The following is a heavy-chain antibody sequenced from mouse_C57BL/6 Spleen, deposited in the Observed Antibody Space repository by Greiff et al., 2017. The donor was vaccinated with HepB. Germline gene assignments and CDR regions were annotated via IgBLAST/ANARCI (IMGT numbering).Heavy chain of an antibody. Sequence: VQLQQPGAELVRPGSSVKLSCKASGYTFTSYWMHWVKQRPIQGLEWIGNIDPSDSETHYNQKFKDKATLTVDKSSSTAYMQLSSLTSEDSAVYYCARNSGGSSYHWYFDVWGTGTTVTVSS. V-gene: IGHV1-52*01. CDR3: ARNSGGSSYHWYFDV. CDR1: GYTFTSYW. J-gene: IGHJ1*03. CDR2: IDPSDSET. D-gene: IGHD1-1*01.